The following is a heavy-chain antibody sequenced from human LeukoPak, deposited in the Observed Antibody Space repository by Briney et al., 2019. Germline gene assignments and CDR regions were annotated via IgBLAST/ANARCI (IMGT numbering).Heavy chain of an antibody. J-gene: IGHJ3*02. CDR2: IYYSGST. V-gene: IGHV4-59*01. CDR1: GGSISSYY. D-gene: IGHD5-18*01. CDR3: ARVTVDTDTTTRYAFDI. Sequence: SETLSLTCTVSGGSISSYYWSWIRQPPGKGLEWIGYIYYSGSTNYNPSLKSRVTISVDTSKNQFSLKLSSVTAADTAVYYCARVTVDTDTTTRYAFDIWGQGTMVTVSS.